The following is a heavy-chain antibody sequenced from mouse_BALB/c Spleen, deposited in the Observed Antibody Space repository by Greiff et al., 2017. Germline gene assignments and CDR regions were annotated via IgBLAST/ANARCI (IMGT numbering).Heavy chain of an antibody. CDR3: ARARDYAMDY. J-gene: IGHJ4*01. V-gene: IGHV1S56*01. CDR2: IYPGNVNT. CDR1: GYTFTSYY. Sequence: VKLMESGPELVKPGASVRISCKASGYTFTSYYIHWVKQRPGQGLEWIGWIYPGNVNTKYNEKFKGKATLTADKSSSTAYMQLSSLTSEDSAVYFCARARDYAMDYWGQGTSVTVSS.